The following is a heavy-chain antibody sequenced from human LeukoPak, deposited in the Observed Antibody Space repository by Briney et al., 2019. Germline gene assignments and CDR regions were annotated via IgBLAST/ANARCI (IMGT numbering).Heavy chain of an antibody. D-gene: IGHD3-22*01. V-gene: IGHV3-23*01. CDR2: ISGDGVTK. CDR1: GFTFETYD. J-gene: IGHJ4*02. Sequence: GGSLRLFCTSSGFTFETYDMSWVREAPGGGLEGGTDISGDGVTKYYADAVRGRFTVSRDNSKDTMWLQMNTLRTEDTAVYFCATRDYSDVSGYSPLFANWGQGPLVTVSS. CDR3: ATRDYSDVSGYSPLFAN.